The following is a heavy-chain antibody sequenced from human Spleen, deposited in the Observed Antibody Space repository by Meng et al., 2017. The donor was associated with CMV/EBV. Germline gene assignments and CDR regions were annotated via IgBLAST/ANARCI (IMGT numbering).Heavy chain of an antibody. CDR3: ARTRLQSPNDAFDI. Sequence: GGSLRLSCAASGFTFSSYAMHWVRQAPGKGLEWVAVISYDGSNKYYADSVKGRFTVSGDNSKNTLSLQMTSLRADDTAMYYCARTRLQSPNDAFDIWGQGTMVTVSS. V-gene: IGHV3-30*14. J-gene: IGHJ3*02. CDR2: ISYDGSNK. CDR1: GFTFSSYA. D-gene: IGHD4-11*01.